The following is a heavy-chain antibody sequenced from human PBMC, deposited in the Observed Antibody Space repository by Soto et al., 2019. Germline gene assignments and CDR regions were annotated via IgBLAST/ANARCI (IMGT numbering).Heavy chain of an antibody. CDR3: VKGYSSSWYVWFDY. Sequence: EVKLVESGGGLVQPGGSLRLSCSASGFTYSNSAMHWVRQAPGKGLEYVSAISSSGGSTYDADSVKGRFTISRDNSKNTLYLQMSSLRVEVTAVYYCVKGYSSSWYVWFDYWGQGTLVTVSS. D-gene: IGHD6-13*01. J-gene: IGHJ4*02. V-gene: IGHV3-64D*06. CDR1: GFTYSNSA. CDR2: ISSSGGST.